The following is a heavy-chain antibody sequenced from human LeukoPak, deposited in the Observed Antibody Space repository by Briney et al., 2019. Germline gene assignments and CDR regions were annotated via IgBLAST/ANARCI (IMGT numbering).Heavy chain of an antibody. CDR2: ISGSGGST. J-gene: IGHJ4*02. Sequence: PGGSLRLSCAASGFTFSSYAMTWVRQAPGKGLEWVSVISGSGGSTYYADSVKGRFTISRDNSKNTLCLQMNSLRAEDTAVYYCAKYDSSGYYFDYWGQGTLVTASS. CDR3: AKYDSSGYYFDY. CDR1: GFTFSSYA. V-gene: IGHV3-23*01. D-gene: IGHD3-22*01.